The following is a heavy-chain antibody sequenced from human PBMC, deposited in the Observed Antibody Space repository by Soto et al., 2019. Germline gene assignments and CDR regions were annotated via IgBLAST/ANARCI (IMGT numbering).Heavy chain of an antibody. V-gene: IGHV3-30-3*01. Sequence: GGSLRLSCAASGFTFSSYAMHGVRQAPGKGLEWVAVISYDGSNKYYADSVKGRFTISRDNSKNTLYLQMNSLRAEDTAVYYCARDQGYGSGSSLDLGNWFDPWGQGTLVTVSS. CDR2: ISYDGSNK. CDR3: ARDQGYGSGSSLDLGNWFDP. J-gene: IGHJ5*02. D-gene: IGHD3-10*01. CDR1: GFTFSSYA.